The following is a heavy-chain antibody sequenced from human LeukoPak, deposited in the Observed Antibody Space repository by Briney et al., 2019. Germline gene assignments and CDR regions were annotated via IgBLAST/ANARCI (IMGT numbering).Heavy chain of an antibody. J-gene: IGHJ5*02. CDR3: ARAEALGYCSGGSCYYNWFDP. Sequence: SETLSLTCTVSGGSISSYYWSWIRQPPGKGLEWIGYIYYSGSTNYNPSLKSRVTISVDTSKNQFSLKLSSVTAADTAVYYCARAEALGYCSGGSCYYNWFDPWGQGTLVTVSS. D-gene: IGHD2-15*01. V-gene: IGHV4-59*01. CDR1: GGSISSYY. CDR2: IYYSGST.